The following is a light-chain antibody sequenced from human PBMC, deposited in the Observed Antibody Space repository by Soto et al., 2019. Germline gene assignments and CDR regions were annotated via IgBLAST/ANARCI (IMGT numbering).Light chain of an antibody. CDR2: GAS. V-gene: IGKV3-20*01. CDR1: QSVSSNY. Sequence: EIVLAPSPGTLSLSPGERATLSCRASQSVSSNYLAWYQQKPGQAPRLLIYGASSRATGIPDRFSGSGSGTEFTLTISRLEPEDFAVYYCQQYGGSPRTFGQGTKVDIK. CDR3: QQYGGSPRT. J-gene: IGKJ1*01.